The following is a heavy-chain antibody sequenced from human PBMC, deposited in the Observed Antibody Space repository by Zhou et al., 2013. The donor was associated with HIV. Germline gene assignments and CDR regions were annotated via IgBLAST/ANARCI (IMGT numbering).Heavy chain of an antibody. V-gene: IGHV1-69*04. CDR3: ARTSGEFYFYYMSV. Sequence: QVHLVQSGTEVKKPGSSVRVPCKTSGGTFTGYAITWVRQAPGQGLEWMGRIIPILGIPNYAQKFQGRVTISADKTTSTAYMELSSLRSEDTAVYYCARTSGEFYFYYMSVWGTGTTVTVSS. D-gene: IGHD3-16*01. CDR2: IIPILGIP. CDR1: GGTFTGYA. J-gene: IGHJ6*03.